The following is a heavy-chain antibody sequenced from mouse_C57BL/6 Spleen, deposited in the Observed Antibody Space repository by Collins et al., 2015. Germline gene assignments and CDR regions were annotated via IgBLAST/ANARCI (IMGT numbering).Heavy chain of an antibody. J-gene: IGHJ2*01. Sequence: EVQLQQSGPELVKPGASVKMSCKASGYTFTDYYMDWVKQSHGESFEWIGRVNPYNGGTSYNQKFKGKATLTVDKSSSTAYMELNSLTSEDSAVYYCARRNFDYWGQGTTLTVSS. CDR1: GYTFTDYY. CDR2: VNPYNGGT. CDR3: ARRNFDY. V-gene: IGHV1-19*01.